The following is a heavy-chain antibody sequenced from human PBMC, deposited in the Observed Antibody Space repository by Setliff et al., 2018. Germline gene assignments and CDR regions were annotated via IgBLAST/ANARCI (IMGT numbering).Heavy chain of an antibody. D-gene: IGHD3-3*01. CDR1: GYTFTSYA. CDR3: ARSPPASTYYDFWSGYSYYFDY. CDR2: INAGNGNT. V-gene: IGHV1-3*01. Sequence: ASVKVSCKASGYTFTSYAMHWVRQAPGQRLEWMGWINAGNGNTKYSQKFQGRVTITRDTSASTAYMELSSLRSEDTAVYYCARSPPASTYYDFWSGYSYYFDYWGQGTLVTVSS. J-gene: IGHJ4*02.